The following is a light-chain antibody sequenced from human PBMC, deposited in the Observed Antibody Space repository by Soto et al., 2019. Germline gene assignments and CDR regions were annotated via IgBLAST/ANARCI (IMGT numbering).Light chain of an antibody. V-gene: IGLV7-46*01. J-gene: IGLJ2*01. CDR1: TGAVTSGHY. CDR3: LLSYSAIGV. CDR2: DTS. Sequence: QAVVTQEPSLTVSPGGTVTLTCGSSTGAVTSGHYPYWFQQKPGQAPRTLIFDTSNKHSYTPARFSGSLLGGKAALTLSGAQPEDEADYYCLLSYSAIGVFGGGTKLPVL.